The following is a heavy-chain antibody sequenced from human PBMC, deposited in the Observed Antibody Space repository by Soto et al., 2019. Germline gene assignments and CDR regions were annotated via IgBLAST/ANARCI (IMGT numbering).Heavy chain of an antibody. V-gene: IGHV1-2*02. D-gene: IGHD3-16*01. CDR2: INPNSGGT. J-gene: IGHJ4*02. Sequence: QVQLVQSGAEVKKPGASVKVSCKASGYTFTGYYIHWVRQAPGQGLEWMGWINPNSGGTKYPQKFQGRVTMTRDTSIRIVYMSLTGLKSDDTAVYYCARRGLMWGQGTLVSVSS. CDR1: GYTFTGYY. CDR3: ARRGLM.